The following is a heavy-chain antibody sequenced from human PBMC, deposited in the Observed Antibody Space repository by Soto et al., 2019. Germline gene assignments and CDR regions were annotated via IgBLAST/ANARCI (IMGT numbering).Heavy chain of an antibody. J-gene: IGHJ4*02. Sequence: QLQLQKSGSGLVKPSQTLSLTCAVSGGSISSGGYSWSWIRQPPGKGLEWIGYIYHSGSTYYNPSLKSRVTISVDRSKNQFSLKLSSVTAADTAVYYCAPIRRGTGRFLEWCDNWGQGTLVTVSS. V-gene: IGHV4-30-2*01. CDR3: APIRRGTGRFLEWCDN. CDR2: IYHSGST. CDR1: GGSISSGGYS. D-gene: IGHD3-3*01.